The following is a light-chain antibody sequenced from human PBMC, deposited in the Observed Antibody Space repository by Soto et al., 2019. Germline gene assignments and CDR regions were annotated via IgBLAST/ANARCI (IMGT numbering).Light chain of an antibody. V-gene: IGLV2-8*01. CDR2: ETI. CDR3: SSYAGNSNLDVI. J-gene: IGLJ2*01. Sequence: QSALTQPPSASGSPGQSVAISYSGSTNLDYNFVSWYQHHPGKAPKLIIYETIKRPSGVPDRFSGSKSGNTASLAVSGLQAEDEADYYCSSYAGNSNLDVIFGGGTKLTVL. CDR1: TNLDYNF.